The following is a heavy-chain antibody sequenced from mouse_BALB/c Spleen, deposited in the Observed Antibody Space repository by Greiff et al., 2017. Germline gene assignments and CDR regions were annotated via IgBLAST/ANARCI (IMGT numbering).Heavy chain of an antibody. J-gene: IGHJ2*01. Sequence: EVHLVESGGGLVKPGGSLKLSCAASGFTFSSYTMSWVRQTPEKRLEWVASISSGGSTYYPDSVKGRFTISRDNARNILYLQMSSLRSEDTAMYYCARGGGNYGTGDYWGQGTTLTVSS. CDR3: ARGGGNYGTGDY. D-gene: IGHD1-1*01. CDR1: GFTFSSYT. CDR2: ISSGGST. V-gene: IGHV5-6-5*01.